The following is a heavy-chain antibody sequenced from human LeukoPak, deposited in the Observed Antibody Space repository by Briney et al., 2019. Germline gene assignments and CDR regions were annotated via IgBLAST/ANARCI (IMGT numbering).Heavy chain of an antibody. CDR2: IYTSGST. V-gene: IGHV4-4*07. CDR1: GGSISSYY. J-gene: IGHJ6*03. CDR3: ARGQRENWNYLNYYYYYMDV. D-gene: IGHD1-7*01. Sequence: SETLSLTCTVSGGSISSYYWSWIRQPAGKGLEWNGRIYTSGSTNYNPSLKSRVTMSVDTSKNQFSLKLSSVTAADTAVYYCARGQRENWNYLNYYYYYMDVWGKGTTVTVSS.